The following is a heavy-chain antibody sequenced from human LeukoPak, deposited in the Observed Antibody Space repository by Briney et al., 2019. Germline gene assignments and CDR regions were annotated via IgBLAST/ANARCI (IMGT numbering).Heavy chain of an antibody. CDR1: GGSISSSNYY. J-gene: IGHJ4*02. CDR2: TYFGGAT. D-gene: IGHD3-3*01. CDR3: AXTXTIXGVVLLYYFDY. Sequence: SETLSLTCTVSGGSISSSNYYWGWIRQPPGKGLEWIGSTYFGGATYHNPSLKSRVTISVDTSKNQFSLKLSSVTAADTAVYYCAXTXTIXGVVLLYYFDYWGQGTLVTVSS. V-gene: IGHV4-39*07.